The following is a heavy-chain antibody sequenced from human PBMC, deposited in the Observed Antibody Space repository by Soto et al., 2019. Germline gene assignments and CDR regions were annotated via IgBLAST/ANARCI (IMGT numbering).Heavy chain of an antibody. CDR1: GFSVSSNY. Sequence: PGGSLRLSCAASGFSVSSNYMNWVRQAPGKGLQWVSLISSGGGTYYADSVQGRFTISRDTSKNTLYLQMNSLRADDTAVYYCARDSSGSGWFYFDYWGQGTLVTVSS. J-gene: IGHJ4*02. CDR2: ISSGGGT. V-gene: IGHV3-53*01. D-gene: IGHD6-19*01. CDR3: ARDSSGSGWFYFDY.